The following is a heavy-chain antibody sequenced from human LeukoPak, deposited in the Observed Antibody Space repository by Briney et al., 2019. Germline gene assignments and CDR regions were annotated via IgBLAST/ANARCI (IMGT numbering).Heavy chain of an antibody. V-gene: IGHV4-39*01. CDR2: IYYSGST. J-gene: IGHJ4*02. CDR1: GGSISSSSYY. CDR3: ARVSEGIAVAGRGY. D-gene: IGHD6-19*01. Sequence: PSETLSLTCTVSGGSISSSSYYWGWIRQPPGKGLEWIGSIYYSGSTYYNPSLKSRVTMSVDTSKNQFSLKLSSVTAADTAVYYCARVSEGIAVAGRGYWGQGTLVTVSS.